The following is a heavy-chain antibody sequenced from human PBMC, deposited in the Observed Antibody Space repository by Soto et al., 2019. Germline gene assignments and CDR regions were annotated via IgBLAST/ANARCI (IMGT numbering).Heavy chain of an antibody. V-gene: IGHV1-8*01. CDR1: GYAFTSYD. D-gene: IGHD1-1*01. CDR2: MNPNSGTT. Sequence: ASVKVSCKASGYAFTSYDINWVRQATGQGLEWMGWMNPNSGTTGYAQKFQGRVTMTRNTSTSTAYMELSSLRSEDTAVYYCARGSAGTCDYWGQGTLVPVSS. J-gene: IGHJ4*02. CDR3: ARGSAGTCDY.